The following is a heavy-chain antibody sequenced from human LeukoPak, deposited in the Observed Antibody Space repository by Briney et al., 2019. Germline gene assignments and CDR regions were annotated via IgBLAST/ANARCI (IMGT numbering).Heavy chain of an antibody. J-gene: IGHJ4*02. D-gene: IGHD2-8*02. Sequence: PGESLRLSCEASGFTFSTYAMSWVRQPPGKGLQWVSGISGSDSGTCYTDSVKGRFTISRDNSKNTVYLEIDNLRAEDTAVYYCAKCMSGTGVCLNFDSWGQGILVTVSS. CDR3: AKCMSGTGVCLNFDS. V-gene: IGHV3-23*01. CDR1: GFTFSTYA. CDR2: ISGSDSGT.